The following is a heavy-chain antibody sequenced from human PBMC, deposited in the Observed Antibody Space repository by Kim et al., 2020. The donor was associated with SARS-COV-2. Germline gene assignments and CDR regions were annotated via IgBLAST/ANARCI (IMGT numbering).Heavy chain of an antibody. Sequence: GGSLRLSCAASGFTFSSYAMSWVRQAPGKGLEWVSAISGSGGSTYYADSVKGRFTISRDNSKNTLYLQMNSLRAEDTAVYYCAKAQGEYYYDSSGYYLDYWGQGTLVTVSS. J-gene: IGHJ4*02. V-gene: IGHV3-23*01. CDR2: ISGSGGST. CDR1: GFTFSSYA. CDR3: AKAQGEYYYDSSGYYLDY. D-gene: IGHD3-22*01.